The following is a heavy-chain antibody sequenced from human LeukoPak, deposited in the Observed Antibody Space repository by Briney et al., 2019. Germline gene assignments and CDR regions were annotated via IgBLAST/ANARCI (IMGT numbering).Heavy chain of an antibody. Sequence: PSETLSLTCTVSGDSISSYYRSWIRQPPGKGLEWIGYIYFSGSTNYNPSLKSRVTISVDTSKNQFSLKLSSVAAADTAVYYCARHPRGSGKYYFAYWGQGTLVTVSS. CDR2: IYFSGST. V-gene: IGHV4-59*08. CDR3: ARHPRGSGKYYFAY. D-gene: IGHD3-16*01. CDR1: GDSISSYY. J-gene: IGHJ4*02.